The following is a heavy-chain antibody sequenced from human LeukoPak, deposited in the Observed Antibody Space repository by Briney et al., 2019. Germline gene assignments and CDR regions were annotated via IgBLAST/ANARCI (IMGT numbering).Heavy chain of an antibody. CDR2: ITNTGSTT. V-gene: IGHV3-11*04. D-gene: IGHD3-10*01. CDR1: GFTFSDYY. J-gene: IGHJ4*02. CDR3: AREILWFGERGDY. Sequence: GGSLRLSCAASGFTFSDYYMSWIRQAPGKGLEWISYITNTGSTTYYADSVKGRFTISRDNAKNSLYLQMNSLRAEDTAVYYCAREILWFGERGDYWGQGTLVTVSS.